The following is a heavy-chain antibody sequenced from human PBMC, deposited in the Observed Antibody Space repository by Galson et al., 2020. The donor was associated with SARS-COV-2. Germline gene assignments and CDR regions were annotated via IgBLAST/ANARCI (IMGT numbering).Heavy chain of an antibody. V-gene: IGHV4-39*01. J-gene: IGHJ5*02. D-gene: IGHD2-15*01. CDR3: ARLLDCSGGSCPHNWFDP. CDR2: IYYSGST. Sequence: SETLSITCTVSGGTIRSSSYYWGWISQPPGKGLEWIGSIYYSGSTYYNPSLKSRVTISVDTSKNQFSLKLSSVTAADTAVYYCARLLDCSGGSCPHNWFDPWGQGTLVTVSS. CDR1: GGTIRSSSYY.